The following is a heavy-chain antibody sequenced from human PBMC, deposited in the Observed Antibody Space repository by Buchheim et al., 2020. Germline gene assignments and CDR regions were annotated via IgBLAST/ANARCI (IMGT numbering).Heavy chain of an antibody. CDR1: GFTLTGYY. J-gene: IGHJ4*02. CDR3: ARTSSFDY. CDR2: INPDSGGT. Sequence: QVQLVQSGAEVKKPGASVKVSCKASGFTLTGYYMHWVRQAPGQGLEWMGWINPDSGGTNYAQKFQGRVTMTRDTPINTAYMELSSLPSDGAAVYYCARTSSFDYWVQGTL. V-gene: IGHV1-2*02.